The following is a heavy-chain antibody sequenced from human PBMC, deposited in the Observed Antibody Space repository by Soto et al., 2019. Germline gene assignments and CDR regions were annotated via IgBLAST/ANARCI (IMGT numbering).Heavy chain of an antibody. CDR1: GFTFSSYA. J-gene: IGHJ4*02. V-gene: IGHV3-23*01. CDR2: ISGSGGST. Sequence: EVQXXXSGGGLVQXXXXLXLSCAASGFTFSSYAMSWVRQAPGKGLEWVSAISGSGGSTYYADSVKGXFXXXXXXXXXXXXXXXXXXXXXXXXXXXXXXXXRAXQXLXXGYWGQGTLVTV. CDR3: XXXXRAXQXLXXGY.